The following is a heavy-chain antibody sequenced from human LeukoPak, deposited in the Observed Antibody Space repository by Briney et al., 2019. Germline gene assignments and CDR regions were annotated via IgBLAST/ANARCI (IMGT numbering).Heavy chain of an antibody. Sequence: GRSLRLSCAASGFTFSSYAMHWVRQAPGKGLEWVAVISYDGSNKYYADSVKGRFTISRDNSKNTLYLQINSLRAEDTAVYYCAREGGSWAAYYFDYWGQGTLVTVSS. D-gene: IGHD1-26*01. V-gene: IGHV3-30-3*01. CDR2: ISYDGSNK. CDR3: AREGGSWAAYYFDY. J-gene: IGHJ4*02. CDR1: GFTFSSYA.